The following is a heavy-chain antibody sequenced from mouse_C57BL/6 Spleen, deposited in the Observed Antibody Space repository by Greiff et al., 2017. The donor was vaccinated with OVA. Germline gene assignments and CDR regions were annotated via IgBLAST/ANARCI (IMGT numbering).Heavy chain of an antibody. CDR1: GYAFSSSW. CDR2: IYPGDGDT. J-gene: IGHJ4*01. CDR3: ARDYYGPYAMDY. D-gene: IGHD1-2*01. Sequence: QVQLKQSGPELVKPGASVKISCKASGYAFSSSWMNWVKQRPGKGLEWIGRIYPGDGDTNYNGKFKGKATLTADKSSSTAYMQLSSLTSEDSAVYFCARDYYGPYAMDYWGQGTSVTVSS. V-gene: IGHV1-82*01.